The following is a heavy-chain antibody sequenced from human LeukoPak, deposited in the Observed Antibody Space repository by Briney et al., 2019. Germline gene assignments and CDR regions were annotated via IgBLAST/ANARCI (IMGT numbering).Heavy chain of an antibody. J-gene: IGHJ6*02. CDR2: ISGSGGST. CDR3: ARTRYCSGGSCYHSGYYGMDV. D-gene: IGHD2-15*01. CDR1: GFTFSSYA. V-gene: IGHV3-23*01. Sequence: GSLRLSCAASGFTFSSYAMSWVRQAPGKGLEWVSAISGSGGSTYYADSVKGRFTISRDNSKNTLYLQMNSLRAEDTAVYYCARTRYCSGGSCYHSGYYGMDVWGQGTTVTVSS.